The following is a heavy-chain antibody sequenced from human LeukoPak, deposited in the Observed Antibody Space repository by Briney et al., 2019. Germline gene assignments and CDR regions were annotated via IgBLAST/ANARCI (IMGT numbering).Heavy chain of an antibody. J-gene: IGHJ6*02. CDR3: ARAGYCSSTSCQWVPLV. Sequence: PSETLSLTCTVSGDSIKNYYWIWIRQSPGKELEWIGYIYYSGSTYYNPSLKSRVTMSVDTSKNQFSLKLNSVTAADTAVYYCARAGYCSSTSCQWVPLVWGQGTTVTVSS. CDR1: GDSIKNYY. V-gene: IGHV4-59*01. CDR2: IYYSGST. D-gene: IGHD2-2*03.